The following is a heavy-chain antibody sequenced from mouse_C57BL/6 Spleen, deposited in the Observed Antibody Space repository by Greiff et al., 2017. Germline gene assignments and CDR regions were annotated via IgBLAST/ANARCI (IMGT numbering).Heavy chain of an antibody. CDR2: IYWDDDK. J-gene: IGHJ4*01. Sequence: QVTLKESGPGILQSSQTLSLTCSFSGFSMSTSGLGVSWIRQPPGKGLEWLAHIYWDDDKRYNPSLKSQLTISKDTSRNQVFLKISSVDTADTATDDCAQKDYYGCNTYSRDYWGQGTSVTVAS. V-gene: IGHV8-12*01. D-gene: IGHD1-1*01. CDR3: AQKDYYGCNTYSRDY. CDR1: GFSMSTSGLG.